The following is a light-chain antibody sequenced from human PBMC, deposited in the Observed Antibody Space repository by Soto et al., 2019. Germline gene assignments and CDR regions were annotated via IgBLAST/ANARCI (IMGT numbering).Light chain of an antibody. CDR2: AAS. CDR1: QGINSY. CDR3: QQLNYYPFT. V-gene: IGKV1-9*01. Sequence: DIQLTQSPSFLSASVGDRVTITCRASQGINSYLAWYQQKPGKAPNLLIYAASTLQSGVPSRFSSRGIGTEFTLTITSLQPEDFATHYCQQLNYYPFTFGPGTKVDIK. J-gene: IGKJ3*01.